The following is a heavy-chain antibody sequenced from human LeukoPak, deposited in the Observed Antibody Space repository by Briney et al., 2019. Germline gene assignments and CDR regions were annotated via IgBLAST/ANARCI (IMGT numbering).Heavy chain of an antibody. J-gene: IGHJ4*02. CDR2: IWYDGSNK. Sequence: GGSLRLSCAASGFTFSSYGMHWVRQAPGKGLEWVAVIWYDGSNKYYADSVKGRFTISRDNSKNTLYLQMNSLRAEDTAVYYCAREGDSSGYPYDYWGQGTLVTVSS. V-gene: IGHV3-33*01. D-gene: IGHD3-22*01. CDR3: AREGDSSGYPYDY. CDR1: GFTFSSYG.